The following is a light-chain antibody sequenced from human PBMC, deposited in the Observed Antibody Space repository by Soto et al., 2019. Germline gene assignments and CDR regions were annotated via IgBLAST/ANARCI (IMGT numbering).Light chain of an antibody. J-gene: IGKJ1*01. CDR3: MQAIDIPWT. CDR2: EVS. CDR1: QSLLHSDGKTY. Sequence: ILMTHTPLSLSIIPGQTASISCKSSQSLLHSDGKTYFYWYVQKAGQAPQPLIYEVSNRFSGVPERFSGSGSRTDFTLKISRVEADDVGIYYCMQAIDIPWTFGQGTKV. V-gene: IGKV2-29*03.